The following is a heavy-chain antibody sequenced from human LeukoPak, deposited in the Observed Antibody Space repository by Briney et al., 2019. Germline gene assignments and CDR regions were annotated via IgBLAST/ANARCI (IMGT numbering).Heavy chain of an antibody. Sequence: ASVKVSCKASGYTFTSYDINWVRQATGQVLAWMGWMNPNSGNTGYAQKFQGRVTMTRNTSISTAYMELSSLRSEDTAVYYCARVRSTDAFDIWGQGTMVTVSS. CDR2: MNPNSGNT. D-gene: IGHD3-10*01. V-gene: IGHV1-8*01. CDR3: ARVRSTDAFDI. CDR1: GYTFTSYD. J-gene: IGHJ3*02.